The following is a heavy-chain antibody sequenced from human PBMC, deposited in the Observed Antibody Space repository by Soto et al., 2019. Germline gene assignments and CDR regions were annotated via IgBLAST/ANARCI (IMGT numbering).Heavy chain of an antibody. V-gene: IGHV3-7*03. CDR3: ARNRTF. J-gene: IGHJ4*02. CDR2: IKQDGSEK. Sequence: GGSLRLSCADSGFILRNYWMSWVRQAPGKGLEWVANIKQDGSEKYYVDSVKGRFTISRDNAKNSLYLQMNSLRAEDTAVYYCARNRTFRGQGTPVTVSS. CDR1: GFILRNYW.